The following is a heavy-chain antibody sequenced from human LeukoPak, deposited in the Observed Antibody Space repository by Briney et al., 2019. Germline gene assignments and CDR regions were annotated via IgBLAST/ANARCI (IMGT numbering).Heavy chain of an antibody. CDR2: ISGSGGST. CDR3: AKDPARVVAYYYGMDV. D-gene: IGHD3-22*01. V-gene: IGHV3-23*01. J-gene: IGHJ6*02. CDR1: GFTFSSYA. Sequence: GGSLRLSCAASGFTFSSYAMSWVRQAPGKGLEWVSAISGSGGSTYYADSVKGRFTISRDNSKNTLHLQMNSLRAEDTAVYYCAKDPARVVAYYYGMDVWGQGTTVTVSS.